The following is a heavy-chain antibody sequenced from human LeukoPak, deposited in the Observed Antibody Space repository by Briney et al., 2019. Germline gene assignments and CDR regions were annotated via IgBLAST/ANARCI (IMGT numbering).Heavy chain of an antibody. CDR3: ARDLAWGAFDY. CDR1: GFTFSSYE. D-gene: IGHD3-16*01. V-gene: IGHV3-23*01. Sequence: PGGSLRLSCAASGFTFSSYEMNWVRQAPGKGLEWLSGVSPPGGGTYYADSVKGRFTISRDDSKNTLSLQMNSLRVEDTAVYYCARDLAWGAFDYWGQGTLVTVSS. J-gene: IGHJ4*02. CDR2: VSPPGGGT.